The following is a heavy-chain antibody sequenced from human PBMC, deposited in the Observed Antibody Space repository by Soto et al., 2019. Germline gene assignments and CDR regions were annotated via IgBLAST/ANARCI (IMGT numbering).Heavy chain of an antibody. CDR3: ARGGYCSSTSCYAGY. Sequence: GGSLRLSCAASGFTFSSYSMNWVRQAPGKGLEWVSSISTSSVYIYYADSVKGRFTISRDNAKNSLYLQMNGLRAEDTAVYYCARGGYCSSTSCYAGYWGQGTLVTVSS. D-gene: IGHD2-2*01. CDR1: GFTFSSYS. J-gene: IGHJ4*02. V-gene: IGHV3-21*01. CDR2: ISTSSVYI.